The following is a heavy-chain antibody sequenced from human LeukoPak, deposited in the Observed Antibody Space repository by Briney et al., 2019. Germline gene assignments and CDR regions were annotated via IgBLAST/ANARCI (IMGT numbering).Heavy chain of an antibody. CDR1: GFTFSSYA. Sequence: GVSLRLSCAAAGFTFSSYAMSWVRQAPGKGLEWVSAISGSGGSTYYADSVKGRFTISRDNSKNTLYLQMNSLRAEDTAVYYCAKTHQWELPKEYYFDYWGQGTLVTVSS. V-gene: IGHV3-23*01. CDR2: ISGSGGST. CDR3: AKTHQWELPKEYYFDY. J-gene: IGHJ4*02. D-gene: IGHD1-26*01.